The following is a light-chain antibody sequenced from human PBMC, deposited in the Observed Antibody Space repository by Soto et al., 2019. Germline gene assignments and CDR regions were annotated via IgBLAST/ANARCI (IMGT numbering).Light chain of an antibody. CDR2: LGS. CDR3: MQALQTPHT. CDR1: RALFLSMGNNN. V-gene: IGKV2-28*01. J-gene: IGKJ2*01. Sequence: DIVRPHPPLSLPFTLEVPSSIPSRSIRALFLSMGNNNLDGYLQKPGQSPQLLIYLGSNRASGVPDRFSGSGSGTDFTLKISRVEAEDVGVYYCMQALQTPHTFGQGTKLEIK.